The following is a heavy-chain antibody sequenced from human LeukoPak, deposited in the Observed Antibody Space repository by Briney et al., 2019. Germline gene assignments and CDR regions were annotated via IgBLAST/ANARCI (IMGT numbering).Heavy chain of an antibody. J-gene: IGHJ6*04. CDR2: INPNSGGT. CDR1: GYTFTGYY. D-gene: IGHD3-3*01. CDR3: AREETIFGVVNRLGV. V-gene: IGHV1-2*02. Sequence: ASVKVSCKASGYTFTGYYMHWVRQAPGQGLEWMGWINPNSGGTNYAQKFQGRVTMTRDTSISTAYMELSRLRSDDTAVYYCAREETIFGVVNRLGVWGKGTTVTVSS.